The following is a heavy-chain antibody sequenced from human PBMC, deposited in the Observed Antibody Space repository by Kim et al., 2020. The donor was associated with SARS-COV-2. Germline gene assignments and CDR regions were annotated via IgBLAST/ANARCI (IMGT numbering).Heavy chain of an antibody. CDR3: ARHKGYSYGYGGMDV. V-gene: IGHV4-39*01. J-gene: IGHJ6*02. Sequence: PSLKSRVTISVDTSKNQFSLKLSSVTAADTAVYYCARHKGYSYGYGGMDVWGQGTTVTVSS. D-gene: IGHD5-18*01.